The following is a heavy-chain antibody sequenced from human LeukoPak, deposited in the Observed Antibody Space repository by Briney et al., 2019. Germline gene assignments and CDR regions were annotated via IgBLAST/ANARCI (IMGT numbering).Heavy chain of an antibody. CDR2: ISFDGTNN. D-gene: IGHD2/OR15-2a*01. CDR3: ARDRNVSGADFDS. CDR1: GFIFENFA. V-gene: IGHV3-30*04. Sequence: PGRSLRLSCVASGFIFENFAIHWVRQAPGKGLEWVSVISFDGTNNFYADSVNGRFTVSRDNSKNTVYLHMNSLRPDDTAVYFCARDRNVSGADFDSWGRGGLVAVSS. J-gene: IGHJ5*01.